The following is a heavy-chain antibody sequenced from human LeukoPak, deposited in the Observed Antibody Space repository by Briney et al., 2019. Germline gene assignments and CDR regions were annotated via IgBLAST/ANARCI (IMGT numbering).Heavy chain of an antibody. CDR3: ARDHDWAFDL. V-gene: IGHV3-48*02. CDR2: INHNAEMI. J-gene: IGHJ4*02. CDR1: GFTFTNYA. Sequence: GGSLRLSCAAFGFTFTNYAMSWVRQAPGKGLEWIAYINHNAEMIFYPDFVKGRFSISRDNAKNSLYLQMNALRYEDTAIYYCARDHDWAFDLWGQGTLVTVSS. D-gene: IGHD3-9*01.